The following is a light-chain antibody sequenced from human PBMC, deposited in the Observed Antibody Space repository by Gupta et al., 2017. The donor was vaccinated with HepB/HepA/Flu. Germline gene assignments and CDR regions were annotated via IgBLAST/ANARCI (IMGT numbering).Light chain of an antibody. CDR2: DAS. CDR3: QQRSTWPIT. CDR1: QSVSSY. V-gene: IGKV3-11*01. Sequence: EIVLTQSPATLSLSPGERATLSCRASQSVSSYLAWYQQKPGQAPRLLIYDASNRATGIPARFSGSGSGTXLTLTIXSREPEDFAVYYCQQRSTWPITFGXGTKVEI. J-gene: IGKJ4*01.